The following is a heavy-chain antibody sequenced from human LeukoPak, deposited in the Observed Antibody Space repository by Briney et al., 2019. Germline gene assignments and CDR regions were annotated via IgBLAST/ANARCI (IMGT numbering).Heavy chain of an antibody. J-gene: IGHJ5*02. Sequence: PGGSLRLSCAASGFTFSSYGMTWVRQTPGKGLEWASTINTSGGTTYYTDSVKGRFTGSRDNSKNTLYLQMNSLRAEDTAVYYCAKGYNWHDRWGQGTLVTVSS. CDR3: AKGYNWHDR. V-gene: IGHV3-23*01. CDR1: GFTFSSYG. CDR2: INTSGGTT.